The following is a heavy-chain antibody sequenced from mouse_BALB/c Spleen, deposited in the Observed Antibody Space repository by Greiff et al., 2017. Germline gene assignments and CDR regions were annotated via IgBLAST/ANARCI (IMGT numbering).Heavy chain of an antibody. V-gene: IGHV3-2*02. Sequence: EVQGVESGPGLVKPSQSLSLTCTVTGYSITSDYAWNWIRQFPGNKLEWMGYISYSGSTSYNPSLKSRISITRDTSKNQFFLQLNSVTTEDTATYYCARWGGSFAYWGQGTLVTVSA. J-gene: IGHJ3*01. CDR1: GYSITSDYA. CDR3: ARWGGSFAY. CDR2: ISYSGST.